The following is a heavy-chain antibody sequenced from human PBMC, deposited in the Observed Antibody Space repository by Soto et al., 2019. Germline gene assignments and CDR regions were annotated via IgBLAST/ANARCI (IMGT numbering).Heavy chain of an antibody. J-gene: IGHJ6*02. Sequence: QVQLQESGPGLVKPSETLSLTCTVSGGSVSSGSYYWSWIRQPPGKGLEWIGYIYYSGSTNYNPSLKSRFTISVDTSKNQFSLKLSSVTAADTAVYYCARGDYDFWSGYPGMDVWGQGTTVTVSS. CDR1: GGSVSSGSYY. D-gene: IGHD3-3*01. CDR3: ARGDYDFWSGYPGMDV. V-gene: IGHV4-61*01. CDR2: IYYSGST.